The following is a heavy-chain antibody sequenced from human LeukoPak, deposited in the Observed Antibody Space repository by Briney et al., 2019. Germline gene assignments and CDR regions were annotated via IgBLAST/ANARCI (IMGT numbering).Heavy chain of an antibody. CDR3: ARADATSLYYYDSSGYSDFDY. D-gene: IGHD3-22*01. Sequence: PSETLSLTCAVYGGSFSGYYWSWIRQPPGKGLEWIGEINRSGSTNYNPSLKSRVTISVDTSKNQFSLKLSSVTAADTAVYYCARADATSLYYYDSSGYSDFDYWGQGTLVTVSS. CDR2: INRSGST. J-gene: IGHJ4*02. CDR1: GGSFSGYY. V-gene: IGHV4-34*01.